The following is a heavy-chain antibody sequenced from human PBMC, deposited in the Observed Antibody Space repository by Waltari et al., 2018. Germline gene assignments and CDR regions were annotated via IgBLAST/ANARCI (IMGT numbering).Heavy chain of an antibody. Sequence: QVQLQESGPGLVKPSETLSLTCAVSGYSISSGYYWGWIRQPPGKGLEWIGSIYHSGSTYYNPSLKSRVTISVDTSKNQFSLKLSSVTAADTAVYYCARRGLQWLVRSVGAFDIWGQGTMVTVSS. V-gene: IGHV4-38-2*01. D-gene: IGHD6-19*01. CDR2: IYHSGST. CDR3: ARRGLQWLVRSVGAFDI. CDR1: GYSISSGYY. J-gene: IGHJ3*02.